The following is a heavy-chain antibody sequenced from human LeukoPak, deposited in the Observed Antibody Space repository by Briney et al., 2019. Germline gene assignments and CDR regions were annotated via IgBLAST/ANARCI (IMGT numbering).Heavy chain of an antibody. D-gene: IGHD4-17*01. J-gene: IGHJ4*02. CDR1: GFTLGTYE. CDR2: ISRSGGST. CDR3: SKKGQSEDYGKPG. V-gene: IGHV3-23*01. Sequence: GGSLRLSCAASGFTLGTYEMYWVRQAPGKGLECVSSISRSGGSTYYADSVKGRFTISRDNSKNTLYLQMSSLRADDTAVYYCSKKGQSEDYGKPGWGQGTLVTVSS.